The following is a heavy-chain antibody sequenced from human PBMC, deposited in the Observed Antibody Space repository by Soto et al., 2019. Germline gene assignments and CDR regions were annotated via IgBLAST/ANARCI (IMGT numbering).Heavy chain of an antibody. CDR2: IFSNDEK. V-gene: IGHV2-26*01. Sequence: SGPTLVNPTDTLTLTFTVSGFSLSNARMVVSWIRQPPGKALEWLAHIFSNDEKSYSTSLKGRLTISKDTSKSQVVLTMTNMDPVDTATYYCARIAWPYDYVLSWGQGNLVTVSS. D-gene: IGHD3-16*01. CDR3: ARIAWPYDYVLS. J-gene: IGHJ4*02. CDR1: GFSLSNARMV.